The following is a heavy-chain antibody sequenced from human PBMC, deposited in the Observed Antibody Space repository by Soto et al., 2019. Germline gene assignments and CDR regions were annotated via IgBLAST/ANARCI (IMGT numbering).Heavy chain of an antibody. CDR3: ARHAWGRRSHWFDP. Sequence: SETLSLTCTVSGGSISSSSYYWGWIRQPPGKGLEWIGSIYYSGSTYYNPSLKSRVTISVDTSKNQFSLKRSSVTAADTAVYYCARHAWGRRSHWFDPWGQGTLVTVSS. CDR1: GGSISSSSYY. CDR2: IYYSGST. V-gene: IGHV4-39*01. J-gene: IGHJ5*02. D-gene: IGHD3-16*01.